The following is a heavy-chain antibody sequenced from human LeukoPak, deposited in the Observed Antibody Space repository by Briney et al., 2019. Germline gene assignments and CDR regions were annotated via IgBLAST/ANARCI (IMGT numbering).Heavy chain of an antibody. D-gene: IGHD6-13*01. CDR3: ARVYSSSQNYYYYYYMDV. CDR2: MNPNSGNT. V-gene: IGHV1-8*01. Sequence: GASVKVSCKASGYTFTSYDIDWVRQATGQGLEWMGWMNPNSGNTGYAQKFQGRVTMTRNTSISTAYMELSSLRSEDTAVYYCARVYSSSQNYYYYYYMDVWGKGTTVTISS. J-gene: IGHJ6*03. CDR1: GYTFTSYD.